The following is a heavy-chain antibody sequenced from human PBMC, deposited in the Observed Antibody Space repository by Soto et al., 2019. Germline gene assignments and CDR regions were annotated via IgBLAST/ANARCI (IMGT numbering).Heavy chain of an antibody. CDR1: GGSISSSSYY. V-gene: IGHV4-39*07. CDR2: IYHSGGT. Sequence: PSETLSLTCTVSGGSISSSSYYWGWIRQPPGKGLEWIGYIYHSGGTYYNPSLKSRVTISVDGSKSQFSLKLSSVTAADTAVYYCARGFGEFNWFDPWGQGTLVTVSS. J-gene: IGHJ5*02. D-gene: IGHD3-10*01. CDR3: ARGFGEFNWFDP.